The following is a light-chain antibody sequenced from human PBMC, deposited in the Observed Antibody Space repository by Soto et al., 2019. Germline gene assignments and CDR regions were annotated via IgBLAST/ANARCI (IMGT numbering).Light chain of an antibody. V-gene: IGLV4-69*01. CDR3: QTWVGNDNVV. Sequence: QLVLTQSPSASASLGASVKVTCTLSSGHSTYAIAWHRQQPEKGPRYLMKLNSDGSHSKGDGIPDRFSGSSSGAERYLTISSLQSEDEADYYCQTWVGNDNVVFGGGTKLTVL. CDR1: SGHSTYA. J-gene: IGLJ2*01. CDR2: LNSDGSH.